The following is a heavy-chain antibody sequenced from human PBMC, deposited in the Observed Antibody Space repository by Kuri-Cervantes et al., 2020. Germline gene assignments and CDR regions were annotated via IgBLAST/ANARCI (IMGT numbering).Heavy chain of an antibody. D-gene: IGHD2-15*01. CDR3: ARGYCSGGSCYSAD. V-gene: IGHV3-23*01. CDR2: VSGSGTTT. CDR1: GFTFSSYA. J-gene: IGHJ4*02. Sequence: GGSLRLSCAASGFTFSSYAMSWVRQAPGKGLEWVSTVSGSGTTTYYADSVKGRFTISRDNSKNTLFLQMNSLRAEDTAVYYCARGYCSGGSCYSADWGQGTLVTVSS.